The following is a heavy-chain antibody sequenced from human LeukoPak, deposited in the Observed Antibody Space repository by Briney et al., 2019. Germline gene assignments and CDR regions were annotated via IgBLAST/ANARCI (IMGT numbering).Heavy chain of an antibody. CDR2: ISSSGSTI. J-gene: IGHJ6*03. Sequence: GGSLRLSCAASGFTFSDYYMSWIRQAPGKGLEWVSYISSSGSTIYYADSVKGRFSISRDNSKNILYLHVSSLRAEDTAVYYCAKDRCSNGIGCYYYYMDVWGKGTTVTISS. V-gene: IGHV3-11*04. CDR1: GFTFSDYY. CDR3: AKDRCSNGIGCYYYYMDV. D-gene: IGHD2-8*01.